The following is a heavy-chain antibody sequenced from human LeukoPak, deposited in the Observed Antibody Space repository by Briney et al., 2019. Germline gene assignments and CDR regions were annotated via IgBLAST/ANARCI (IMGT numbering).Heavy chain of an antibody. Sequence: SETLSLTCTVSGGSISSYYWSWIRQPPGKGLEWIGYIYYSGSTNYNPSLKSRVTISVDTSKNQFSLKLSSVTAADTAVYYCARGWYAGNLFDYWGQGTLVTVSS. D-gene: IGHD6-13*01. CDR1: GGSISSYY. CDR3: ARGWYAGNLFDY. CDR2: IYYSGST. V-gene: IGHV4-59*01. J-gene: IGHJ4*02.